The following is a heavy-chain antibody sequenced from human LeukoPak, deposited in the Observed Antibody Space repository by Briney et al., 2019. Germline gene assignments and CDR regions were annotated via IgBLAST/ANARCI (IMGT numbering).Heavy chain of an antibody. D-gene: IGHD2-21*02. CDR1: GYTFTSYG. Sequence: GASVKVSCKASGYTFTSYGISWVRQAPGQGLEWMGWISAYNGNTNYAQKFQGRVTMTRDTSISTAYMELSRLRSDDTAVYYCAGRMTATDYYYYGMDVWGQGTTVTVSS. CDR3: AGRMTATDYYYYGMDV. J-gene: IGHJ6*02. V-gene: IGHV1-18*01. CDR2: ISAYNGNT.